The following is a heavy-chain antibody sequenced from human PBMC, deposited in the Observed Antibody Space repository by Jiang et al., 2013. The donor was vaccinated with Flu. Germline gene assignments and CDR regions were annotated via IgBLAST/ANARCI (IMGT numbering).Heavy chain of an antibody. D-gene: IGHD3/OR15-3a*01. CDR2: GSGNX. V-gene: IGHV1-58*01. J-gene: IGHJ4*02. CDR3: AADHGDLLMGY. Sequence: GSGNXNYAQKFQERVTITRDMSTSTAYMELSSLRSEDTAVYYCAADHGDLLMGYWGQGTLVTVS.